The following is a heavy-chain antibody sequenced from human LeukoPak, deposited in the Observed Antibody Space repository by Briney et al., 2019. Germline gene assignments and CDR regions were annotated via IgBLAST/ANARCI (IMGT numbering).Heavy chain of an antibody. Sequence: SETLSLTCTVSGGSISSYYWSWIRQPAGKGLEWIGRIYTSGSTNYNPSLKSRVTMSLDTSKNHFSLNLRSVTAADRAVYYCARDLGLAGLWYFDLWGRGTLVTVSS. V-gene: IGHV4-4*07. D-gene: IGHD3/OR15-3a*01. CDR3: ARDLGLAGLWYFDL. CDR2: IYTSGST. CDR1: GGSISSYY. J-gene: IGHJ2*01.